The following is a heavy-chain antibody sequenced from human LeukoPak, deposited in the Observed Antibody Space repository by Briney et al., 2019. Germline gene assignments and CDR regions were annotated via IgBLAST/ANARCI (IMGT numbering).Heavy chain of an antibody. CDR2: IYHSGST. CDR3: ARDSHCSGGSCYWVRDAFDI. CDR1: GYSISSGYY. V-gene: IGHV4-38-2*02. J-gene: IGHJ3*02. D-gene: IGHD2-15*01. Sequence: SETLSLTCAVSGYSISSGYYWGWIRQPPGKGLEWIGSIYHSGSTYYNPSLKGRVTISVDTSKNQFSLKLSSVTAADTAVYYCARDSHCSGGSCYWVRDAFDIWGQGTMVTVSS.